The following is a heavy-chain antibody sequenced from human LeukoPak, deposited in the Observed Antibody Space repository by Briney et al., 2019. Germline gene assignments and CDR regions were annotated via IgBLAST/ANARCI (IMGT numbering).Heavy chain of an antibody. CDR1: GFTFSSYW. CDR3: AGRRSSGWYAY. CDR2: INHNGNVN. D-gene: IGHD6-19*01. J-gene: IGHJ4*02. V-gene: IGHV3-7*03. Sequence: GGSLRLSCAASGFTFSSYWMNWARQAPGKGLEWVASINHNGNVNYYVDSVKGRFTISRDNAKNSLYLQMSNLRAEDTAVYFCAGRRSSGWYAYWGQGTQVTVSS.